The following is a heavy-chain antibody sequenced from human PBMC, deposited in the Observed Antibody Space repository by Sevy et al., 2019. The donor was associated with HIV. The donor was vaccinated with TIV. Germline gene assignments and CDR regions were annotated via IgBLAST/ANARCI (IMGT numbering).Heavy chain of an antibody. CDR2: FDPEDGET. Sequence: ASVKVSYKVSGYTLTELSMHWVRQAPGKGLEWMGGFDPEDGETIYAQKFQGRVTMTEDTSTDTAYMELNSLRSEDTAVYYCATDPLGSPYYYYGMDVWGQGTTVTVSS. D-gene: IGHD7-27*01. CDR1: GYTLTELS. V-gene: IGHV1-24*01. CDR3: ATDPLGSPYYYYGMDV. J-gene: IGHJ6*02.